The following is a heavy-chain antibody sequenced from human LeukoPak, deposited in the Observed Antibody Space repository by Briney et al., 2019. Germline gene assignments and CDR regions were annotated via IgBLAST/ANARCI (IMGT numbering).Heavy chain of an antibody. J-gene: IGHJ1*01. D-gene: IGHD6-13*01. CDR1: GGTISSSSYY. Sequence: TSETLSLTCTVSGGTISSSSYYWGWIRQPPGKGLEWIGSIYYSGSTYYNPSLKSRVTISVDTSKNQFSLKLSSVTAADTAVYYCASLYSSSWYSVVEYFQHWGQGTLVTVSS. V-gene: IGHV4-39*01. CDR2: IYYSGST. CDR3: ASLYSSSWYSVVEYFQH.